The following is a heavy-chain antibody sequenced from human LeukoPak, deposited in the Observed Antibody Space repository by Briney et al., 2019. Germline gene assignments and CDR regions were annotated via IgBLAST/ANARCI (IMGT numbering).Heavy chain of an antibody. CDR1: GGSVSSGSYY. J-gene: IGHJ4*02. D-gene: IGHD2-21*02. CDR3: ARVGVTSGPQIDY. V-gene: IGHV4-61*01. CDR2: IYYSGST. Sequence: SETLSLTCTVSGGSVSSGSYYSSWIRQPPGKGLEWFGYIYYSGSTNYNPSLKSRVTISVDTSKNQFSLKLSSVTAADTAVYYCARVGVTSGPQIDYWGQGTLVTVSS.